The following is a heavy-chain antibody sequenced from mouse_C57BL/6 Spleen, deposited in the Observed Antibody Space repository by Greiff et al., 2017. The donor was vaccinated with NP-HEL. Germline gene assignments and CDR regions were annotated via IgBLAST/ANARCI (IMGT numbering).Heavy chain of an antibody. D-gene: IGHD3-1*01. CDR2: IDPSDSYT. CDR3: ARKGAQLRFAY. Sequence: QVQLQQPGAELVKPGASVTLSCKASGYTFTSYWMQWVKQRPGQGLEWIGVIDPSDSYTNYNQKFKGKATLTVDTSSSTAYMQLSSLTSEDSAVYYCARKGAQLRFAYWGQGTLVTVSA. J-gene: IGHJ3*01. V-gene: IGHV1-50*01. CDR1: GYTFTSYW.